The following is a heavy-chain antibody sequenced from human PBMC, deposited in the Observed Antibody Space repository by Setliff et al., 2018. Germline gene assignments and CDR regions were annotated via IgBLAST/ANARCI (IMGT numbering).Heavy chain of an antibody. CDR3: ARVPNFWSGYLDY. CDR1: GGSFSGYY. J-gene: IGHJ4*02. CDR2: INHSGST. D-gene: IGHD3-3*01. V-gene: IGHV4-34*01. Sequence: SATLSLTCAVYGGSFSGYYWSWIRQPPGKGLEWIGEINHSGSTNYHPSLKSRVTISVDTSKNQFSLKLSSVTAADTAVYYCARVPNFWSGYLDYWGQGTLVTVS.